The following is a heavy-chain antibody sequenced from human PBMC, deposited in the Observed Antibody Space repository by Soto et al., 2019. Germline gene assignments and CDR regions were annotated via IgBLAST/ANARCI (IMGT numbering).Heavy chain of an antibody. J-gene: IGHJ3*02. CDR1: GYTFTSYA. CDR3: ASYSLALFPTRPSVAFDI. Sequence: GASVKVSCKASGYTFTSYAISWVRQAPGQGLEWMGWISAYNGNTNYAQKLQGRVTMTTDTSTSTAYMELRSLRSDDTAVYYCASYSLALFPTRPSVAFDIWGQGTMVTVSS. D-gene: IGHD2-21*01. CDR2: ISAYNGNT. V-gene: IGHV1-18*04.